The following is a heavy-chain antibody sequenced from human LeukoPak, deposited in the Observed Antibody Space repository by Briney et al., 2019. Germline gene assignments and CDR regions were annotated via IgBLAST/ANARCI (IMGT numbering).Heavy chain of an antibody. CDR1: GLTFSSYG. Sequence: GGSLRLSCAASGLTFSSYGMHWVRQAPGKGLEWVSSISGNGGSTQYADSVQGRFAISRDNSKNTLYLQMNSLRAEDTAVYFCAKDPNGDFIGTFDIWGQGTMVTVSS. CDR2: ISGNGGST. CDR3: AKDPNGDFIGTFDI. J-gene: IGHJ3*02. V-gene: IGHV3-23*01. D-gene: IGHD4-17*01.